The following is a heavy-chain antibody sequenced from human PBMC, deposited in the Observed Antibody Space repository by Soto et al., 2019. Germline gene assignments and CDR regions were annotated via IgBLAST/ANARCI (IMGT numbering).Heavy chain of an antibody. CDR3: ARGRIPSAIFDWFDP. J-gene: IGHJ5*02. Sequence: GGSLRLSCAASGFTFDRYGMHWVRQAPGKGLEWVAVIWSDGSTEYYADSVKGRFTISRDNSKNTMYLQMNSLRGEDTGVYYCARGRIPSAIFDWFDPWGQGTLVTVSS. D-gene: IGHD2-2*01. CDR1: GFTFDRYG. V-gene: IGHV3-33*01. CDR2: IWSDGSTE.